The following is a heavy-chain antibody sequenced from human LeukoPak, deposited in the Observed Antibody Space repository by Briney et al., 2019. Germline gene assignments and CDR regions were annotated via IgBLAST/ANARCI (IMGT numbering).Heavy chain of an antibody. CDR3: ARRDDFWSGYFVDY. J-gene: IGHJ4*02. Sequence: GGSLRLSCAASGFTFSSYWMSWVRQAPGKGLEWVANIKQDGSEKYYVDSVKGRFTISRDNAKNSLYLQMNSLRAEDTAVYYCARRDDFWSGYFVDYWGQGTLVTVSS. CDR1: GFTFSSYW. D-gene: IGHD3-3*01. CDR2: IKQDGSEK. V-gene: IGHV3-7*01.